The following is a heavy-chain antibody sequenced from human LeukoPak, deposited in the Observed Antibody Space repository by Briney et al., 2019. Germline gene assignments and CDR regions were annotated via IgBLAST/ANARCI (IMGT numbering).Heavy chain of an antibody. Sequence: SQTLSLTCTVSGGSISSYYWSWIRQPAGKGLEWIGRIYTSGSTNYNPSLKSRVTISVDKSKNQFSLKLSSMTAADTAVYYCARDPGATANWFDPWGQGTLVTVSS. V-gene: IGHV4-4*07. CDR1: GGSISSYY. CDR2: IYTSGST. CDR3: ARDPGATANWFDP. D-gene: IGHD1-26*01. J-gene: IGHJ5*02.